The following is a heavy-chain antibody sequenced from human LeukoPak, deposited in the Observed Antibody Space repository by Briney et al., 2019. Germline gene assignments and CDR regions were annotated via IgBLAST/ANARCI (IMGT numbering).Heavy chain of an antibody. CDR1: GGTFSSYA. CDR2: IIPIFGTA. J-gene: IGHJ5*02. CDR3: ARDVYDSSGYYWFDP. Sequence: GSSVKVSCKASGGTFSSYAISWVRQAPGQGLEWMGGIIPIFGTANYAQKFQGRVTITADKSTSTAYMELSSLRSEDTAVYYCARDVYDSSGYYWFDPWGQGTLVTVSS. V-gene: IGHV1-69*06. D-gene: IGHD3-22*01.